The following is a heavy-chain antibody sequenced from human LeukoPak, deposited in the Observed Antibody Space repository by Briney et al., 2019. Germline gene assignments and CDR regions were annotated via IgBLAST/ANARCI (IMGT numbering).Heavy chain of an antibody. D-gene: IGHD3-10*01. V-gene: IGHV4-59*01. CDR2: IYYSGST. Sequence: KPSETLSLTCTVSGGSISSYYWSWIRQPPGKGLDWIGYIYYSGSTNYNPSLKSRVTISVDTSKNQFSLKLSSVTAADTAVYYCARVSGRYYFDYWGQGTLVTVFS. CDR3: ARVSGRYYFDY. CDR1: GGSISSYY. J-gene: IGHJ4*02.